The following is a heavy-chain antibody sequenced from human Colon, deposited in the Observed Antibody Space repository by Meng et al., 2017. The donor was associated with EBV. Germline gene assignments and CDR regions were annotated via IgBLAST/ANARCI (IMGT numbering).Heavy chain of an antibody. CDR1: GDSISSTDYY. V-gene: IGHV4-30-4*01. CDR2: IYYSGSR. J-gene: IGHJ4*02. D-gene: IGHD3-22*01. CDR3: ARVTGKIYYDGSGYPEAFDY. Sequence: QVQLQGSGSGLVKPSQTLSLTCTVSGDSISSTDYYWSWVRQPPGKGLEWTGYIYYSGSRYYNPSLKSRVTISVDTSKNQFSLKLSSVTAADTAVYYCARVTGKIYYDGSGYPEAFDYWGQGTLVTVSS.